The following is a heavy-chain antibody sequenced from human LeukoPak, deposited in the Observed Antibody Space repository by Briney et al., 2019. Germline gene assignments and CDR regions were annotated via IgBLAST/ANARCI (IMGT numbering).Heavy chain of an antibody. Sequence: PSETLSLTCTVPGGSISSSSYYWGWIRQPPGKGLEWIGSIYYSGSTYYNSSLKSRVTISVDTSKNQFSLKLSSVTAAETAVYYCARQVYGDPNFDYWGQGTLVTVSS. CDR1: GGSISSSSYY. CDR2: IYYSGST. D-gene: IGHD4-17*01. J-gene: IGHJ4*02. CDR3: ARQVYGDPNFDY. V-gene: IGHV4-39*01.